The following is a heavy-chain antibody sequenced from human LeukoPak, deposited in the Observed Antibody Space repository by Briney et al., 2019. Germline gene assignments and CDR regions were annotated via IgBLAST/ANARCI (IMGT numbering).Heavy chain of an antibody. CDR3: ARPKAGYSSTDAFDI. CDR1: GGSFSGYL. D-gene: IGHD6-19*01. Sequence: SETLSLTCAVYGGSFSGYLWSWIRQPPGKGLEWIGEMNHSGGINYNPSLKSRVTISVDTSKNQFSLKLTSVTAADTAVYYCARPKAGYSSTDAFDIWGQGTMVTVSS. J-gene: IGHJ3*02. CDR2: MNHSGGI. V-gene: IGHV4-34*01.